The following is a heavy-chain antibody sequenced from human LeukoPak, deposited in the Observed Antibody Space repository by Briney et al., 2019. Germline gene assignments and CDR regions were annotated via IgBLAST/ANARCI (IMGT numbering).Heavy chain of an antibody. Sequence: SETLSLTCVEYVGSLSGEYWCWIRQPPGQGLERIGEINHSGSTNSNSYLTSRVTISVATSKDQSSLKLSSLTAADTAVYSCARGYYGSRSHGCHMDVCGKGPTIPVS. CDR1: VGSLSGEY. J-gene: IGHJ6*03. CDR3: ARGYYGSRSHGCHMDV. CDR2: INHSGST. D-gene: IGHD3-10*01. V-gene: IGHV4-34*01.